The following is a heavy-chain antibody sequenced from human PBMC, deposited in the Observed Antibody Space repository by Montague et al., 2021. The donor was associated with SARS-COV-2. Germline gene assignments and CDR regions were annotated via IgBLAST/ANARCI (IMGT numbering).Heavy chain of an antibody. D-gene: IGHD2-2*01. J-gene: IGHJ6*02. CDR1: GFTFSSYA. V-gene: IGHV3-30*04. CDR3: ARQLIVFVPAAPGSPTHETYDYAMDV. CDR2: ISYDGSNK. Sequence: SLRLSCAASGFTFSSYAMHWVRQAPGKGLEWVAVISYDGSNKYYXDSVKGRFSISRDNSKSTLYLQMNSLRAEDTAVYYCARQLIVFVPAAPGSPTHETYDYAMDVWGQGTTVTVSS.